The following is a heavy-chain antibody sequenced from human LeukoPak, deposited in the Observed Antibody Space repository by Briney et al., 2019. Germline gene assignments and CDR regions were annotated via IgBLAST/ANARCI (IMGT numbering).Heavy chain of an antibody. D-gene: IGHD6-6*01. J-gene: IGHJ6*03. CDR3: ARVLGVIAARPSYYYYYMDV. CDR1: GFTVSSNY. Sequence: GGSLRLSCAASGFTVSSNYMSWVRQAPGKGLEWVSVIYSGGSTCYADSVKGRFTVSRDNSKNTLYLQMNSLRAEDTAVYYCARVLGVIAARPSYYYYYMDVWGKGTTVTVSS. CDR2: IYSGGST. V-gene: IGHV3-53*01.